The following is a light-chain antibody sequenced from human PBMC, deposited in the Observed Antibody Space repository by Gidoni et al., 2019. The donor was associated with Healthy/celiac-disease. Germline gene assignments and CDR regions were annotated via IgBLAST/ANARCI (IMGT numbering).Light chain of an antibody. CDR2: KAS. CDR3: QQYNSYLYT. J-gene: IGKJ2*01. V-gene: IGKV1-5*03. CDR1: QSISSW. Sequence: DIHLTHSPSTLSASVGDRVTITCRASQSISSWLAWYQQKPGKAPKLLIYKASSLESGVPSRFSGSGSGTEFTLTISSLQPDDFATYYCQQYNSYLYTFGQGTKLEIK.